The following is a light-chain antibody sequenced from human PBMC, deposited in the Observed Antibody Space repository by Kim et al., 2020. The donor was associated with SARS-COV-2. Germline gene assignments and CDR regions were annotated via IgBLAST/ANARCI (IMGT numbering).Light chain of an antibody. Sequence: LSTSVGDRVPITCRASQSVSHWLAWYQQKPGKAPKVLIYETSKLKSGVPSRFSGSGFGTEFTLTISSLQPDDFATYYCQQYNTWYTFGQGTKLEI. CDR1: QSVSHW. J-gene: IGKJ2*01. V-gene: IGKV1-5*03. CDR3: QQYNTWYT. CDR2: ETS.